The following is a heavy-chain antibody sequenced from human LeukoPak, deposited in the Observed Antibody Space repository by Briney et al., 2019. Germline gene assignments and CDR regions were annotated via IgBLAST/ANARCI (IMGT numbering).Heavy chain of an antibody. D-gene: IGHD6-19*01. J-gene: IGHJ4*02. V-gene: IGHV3-11*04. CDR2: ISSSGSTI. CDR3: ARGRGSGWSYYFDY. CDR1: GFTVSSNY. Sequence: PGGSLRLSCAASGFTVSSNYMRWVRQAPGKGLEWVSYISSSGSTIYYADSVKGRFTISRDSAKNSLYLQMNSLRAEDTAVYYCARGRGSGWSYYFDYWGQGTLVTVSS.